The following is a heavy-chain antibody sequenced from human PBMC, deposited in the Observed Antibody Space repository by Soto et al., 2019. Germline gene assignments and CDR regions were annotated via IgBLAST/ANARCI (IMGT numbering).Heavy chain of an antibody. D-gene: IGHD2-8*01. CDR2: IYYSGST. CDR3: ARSYCTNGVCFALNWFDP. J-gene: IGHJ5*02. Sequence: SETLSLTCTVSGGSISSYYWSWIRQPPGKGPEWIGSIYYSGSTYYNPSLKSRVTISVDTSKNQFSLKLSSVTAADTAVYYCARSYCTNGVCFALNWFDPWGQGTLVTVSS. V-gene: IGHV4-59*05. CDR1: GGSISSYY.